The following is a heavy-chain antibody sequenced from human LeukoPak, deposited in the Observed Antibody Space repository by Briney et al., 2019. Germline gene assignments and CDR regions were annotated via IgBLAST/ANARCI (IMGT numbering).Heavy chain of an antibody. V-gene: IGHV3-21*01. CDR3: ARGLGAYREQYYYHRLDV. CDR2: ISVSSSYI. J-gene: IGHJ6*02. Sequence: GGSLTLSCSASGLTLSTYTMNWVRQAPGKGLEWVSSISVSSSYIYYADSVKGRFTISRDNAKNSLYLQMSSLRAEDTAVYYCARGLGAYREQYYYHRLDVWGQGTTVTVS. CDR1: GLTLSTYT. D-gene: IGHD1/OR15-1a*01.